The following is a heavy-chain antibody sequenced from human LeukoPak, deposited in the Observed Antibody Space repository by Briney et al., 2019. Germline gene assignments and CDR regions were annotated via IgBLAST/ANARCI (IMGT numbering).Heavy chain of an antibody. V-gene: IGHV1-18*01. J-gene: IGHJ4*02. Sequence: ASVKVSCKAPGYTFTSYGISWVRQAPGQGLEWMGWISAYNGNTNYAQKFQGRVTLTTDTSTSTAYMELTSLRSDDTAVYYCARTNSGYVIYWGQGTLVTVSS. D-gene: IGHD5-12*01. CDR1: GYTFTSYG. CDR3: ARTNSGYVIY. CDR2: ISAYNGNT.